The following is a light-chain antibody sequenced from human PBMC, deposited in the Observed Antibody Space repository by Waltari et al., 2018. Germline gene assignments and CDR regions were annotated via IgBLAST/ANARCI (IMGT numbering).Light chain of an antibody. CDR1: EDISNY. CDR2: DAS. CDR3: QQYDNYPRT. Sequence: DIQMTQSPSSLSASVGDRVTITCKASEDISNYLNWYQQRPGKAPKLLIYDASNLETGVPSRFSGSGSGTDFTFTISSLQPEDIATYYCQQYDNYPRTFGQGTKVEIK. V-gene: IGKV1-33*01. J-gene: IGKJ1*01.